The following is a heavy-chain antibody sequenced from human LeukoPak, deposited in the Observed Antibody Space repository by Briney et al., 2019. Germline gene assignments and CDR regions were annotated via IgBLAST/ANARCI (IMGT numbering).Heavy chain of an antibody. Sequence: PGGSLRLSCAASGFTFSSYSMNWVRQAPGKGLEWVSSISSSSSYIYYADSVKGRFTISRDNAKNSLYLQMNSLRAEDTAVYYCAKGNDFWSGYLDYWGQGTLVTVSS. D-gene: IGHD3-3*01. CDR2: ISSSSSYI. V-gene: IGHV3-21*01. CDR3: AKGNDFWSGYLDY. CDR1: GFTFSSYS. J-gene: IGHJ4*02.